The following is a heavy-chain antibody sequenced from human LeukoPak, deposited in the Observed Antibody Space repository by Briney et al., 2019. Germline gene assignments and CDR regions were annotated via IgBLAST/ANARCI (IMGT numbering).Heavy chain of an antibody. CDR3: VRDRGTYRPIDY. J-gene: IGHJ4*02. D-gene: IGHD1-26*01. Sequence: PGGSLRLSCAASGFSFSVHGMGWVRRAPGKGLEWVSSISYTGTYIYYADSVKGRFTISRDNAQNSLYLQMNSLRAEDTAIYYCVRDRGTYRPIDYWGQGTLVTVSS. CDR1: GFSFSVHG. V-gene: IGHV3-21*04. CDR2: ISYTGTYI.